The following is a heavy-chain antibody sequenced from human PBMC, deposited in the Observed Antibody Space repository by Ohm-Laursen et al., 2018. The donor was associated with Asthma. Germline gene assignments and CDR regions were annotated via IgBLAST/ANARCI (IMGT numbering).Heavy chain of an antibody. D-gene: IGHD1-26*01. CDR3: AKDDIVGAIVMHDY. CDR2: ISGSGGST. CDR1: GFTFSSYA. Sequence: GSLRLSCAASGFTFSSYAMSWVRQAPGKGLAWVSAISGSGGSTYYADSVKGRFTISRDNSKNTLYLQMNSLRAEDTAVYYCAKDDIVGAIVMHDYWGQGTLVTVSS. J-gene: IGHJ4*02. V-gene: IGHV3-23*01.